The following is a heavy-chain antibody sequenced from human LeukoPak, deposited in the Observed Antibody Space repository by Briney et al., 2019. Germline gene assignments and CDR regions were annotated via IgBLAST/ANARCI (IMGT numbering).Heavy chain of an antibody. J-gene: IGHJ5*02. V-gene: IGHV3-23*01. CDR2: ISGSGGST. Sequence: GGSLRLSCAASGLTFSSHWMHWVRQAPGKGLEWVSAISGSGGSTYYADSVKGRFTISRDNSKNTLYLQMNSLRAEDTAVYYCAKDLGYDPWGQGTLVTVSS. CDR1: GLTFSSHW. CDR3: AKDLGYDP. D-gene: IGHD1-26*01.